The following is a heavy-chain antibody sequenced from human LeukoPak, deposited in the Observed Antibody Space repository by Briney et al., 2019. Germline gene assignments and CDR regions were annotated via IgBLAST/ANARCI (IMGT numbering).Heavy chain of an antibody. D-gene: IGHD5-18*01. CDR3: TRSYGYSYGYLFFDY. CDR2: IIPIFGTA. CDR1: GGTFSSYA. J-gene: IGHJ4*02. V-gene: IGHV1-69*05. Sequence: SVKVSCKASGGTFSSYAISWVRQAPGQGLEWMGRIIPIFGTANYAQKFQGRVTITTDDSTSTAYMELSSLRSEDTAVYYCTRSYGYSYGYLFFDYWGQGTLVTVSS.